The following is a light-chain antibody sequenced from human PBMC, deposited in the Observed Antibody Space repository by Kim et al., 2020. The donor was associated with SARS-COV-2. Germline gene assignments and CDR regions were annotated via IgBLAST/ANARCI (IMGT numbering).Light chain of an antibody. CDR1: VLAKKY. Sequence: SVSPGQTSRITCSGDVLAKKYARWFQQKPGQAPVLVIYKDSERPSGIPGRFSGSSSGTTVTLTIGGAQVEDEAEYYCYSAADNNLVFGGGTQLTVL. CDR2: KDS. CDR3: YSAADNNLV. V-gene: IGLV3-27*01. J-gene: IGLJ3*02.